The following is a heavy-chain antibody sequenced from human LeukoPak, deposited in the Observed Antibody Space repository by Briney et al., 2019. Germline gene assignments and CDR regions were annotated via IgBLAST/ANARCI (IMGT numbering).Heavy chain of an antibody. J-gene: IGHJ5*02. CDR3: AKAPAMSTWFDP. V-gene: IGHV3-9*01. CDR1: GFTFDDYA. CDR2: ISWNSGSI. Sequence: GGSLRLSCAASGFTFDDYAMHWVRQAPGKGLEWVSGISWNSGSIGYADSVKGRFTISRDNVKNSLYLQMNSLRAEDTALYYCAKAPAMSTWFDPWGQGTLVTVSS.